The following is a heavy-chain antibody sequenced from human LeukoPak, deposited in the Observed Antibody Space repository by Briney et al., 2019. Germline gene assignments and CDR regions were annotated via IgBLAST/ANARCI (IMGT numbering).Heavy chain of an antibody. CDR1: GFSFSSYE. CDR2: ISSSGKTI. Sequence: PGGSLRLSCAASGFSFSSYEMNWVRQAPRKVLEWVSYISSSGKTIYADSVKGRFTISRDNAKNSLFLQMNSLRAEDTAVYYCGRSGFCNSASCYGLDLWGQGTLVTVSS. CDR3: GRSGFCNSASCYGLDL. V-gene: IGHV3-48*03. D-gene: IGHD2-2*01. J-gene: IGHJ4*02.